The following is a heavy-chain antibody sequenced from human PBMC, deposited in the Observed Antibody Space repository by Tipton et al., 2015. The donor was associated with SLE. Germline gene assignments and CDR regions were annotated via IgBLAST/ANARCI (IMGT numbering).Heavy chain of an antibody. Sequence: TLSLTCTVSGGSISSYYWSWIRQPPGKGLEWIGYIYYSGSTNYNPSLKSRVTISVDTSKNQFSLKLSSVTAADTAVYYCGGGLGAYFCYWGQGSLVTVSS. D-gene: IGHD1-26*01. CDR2: IYYSGST. CDR1: GGSISSYY. CDR3: GGGLGAYFCY. J-gene: IGHJ4*02. V-gene: IGHV4-59*01.